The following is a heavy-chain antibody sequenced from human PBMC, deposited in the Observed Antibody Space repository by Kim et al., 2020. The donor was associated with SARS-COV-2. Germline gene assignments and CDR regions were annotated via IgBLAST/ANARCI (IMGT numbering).Heavy chain of an antibody. J-gene: IGHJ4*02. Sequence: GGSLRLSCAASGFTFSTYGMSWVRQAPGKGLEWVSGISGSGGSTYYADSVKGRFTISRDNSKNTLYLQMSSLRADDTAVYYCALKGATRPYWGQGTLVTVSS. D-gene: IGHD1-1*01. V-gene: IGHV3-23*01. CDR2: ISGSGGST. CDR1: GFTFSTYG. CDR3: ALKGATRPY.